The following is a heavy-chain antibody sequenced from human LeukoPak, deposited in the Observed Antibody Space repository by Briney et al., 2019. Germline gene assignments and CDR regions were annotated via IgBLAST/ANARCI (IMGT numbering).Heavy chain of an antibody. CDR2: ISSSGSTI. J-gene: IGHJ4*02. CDR1: GFTFSSYE. CDR3: AREESGISIFGVVIF. Sequence: PGGSLRLSCAASGFTFSSYEMNWVRQAPGKGLEWVSYISSSGSTIYYADSVKGRFTISRDNAKNSLYLQMNSLGAEDTAVYYCAREESGISIFGVVIFWGQGTLVTVSS. D-gene: IGHD3-3*01. V-gene: IGHV3-48*03.